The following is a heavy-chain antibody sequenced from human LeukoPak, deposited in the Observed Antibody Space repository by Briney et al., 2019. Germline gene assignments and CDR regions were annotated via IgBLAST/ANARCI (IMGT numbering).Heavy chain of an antibody. CDR3: EKYGARDYDILTDPNYDMDV. D-gene: IGHD3-9*01. CDR1: GFTFSSYS. V-gene: IGHV3-48*01. J-gene: IGHJ6*03. Sequence: GGSLRLSCAASGFTFSSYSMNWVRQAPGKGLEWVSYISSRSATIYYADSVKGRLTISRDNAKNSLYLQMNSLRAEDTAVYYCEKYGARDYDILTDPNYDMDVWGKGTTVTISS. CDR2: ISSRSATI.